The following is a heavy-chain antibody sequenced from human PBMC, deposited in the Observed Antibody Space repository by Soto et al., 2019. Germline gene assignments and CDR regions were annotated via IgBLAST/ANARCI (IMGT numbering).Heavy chain of an antibody. CDR1: GGTFDSYA. Sequence: VQLVQSGAEVKKPGSSVLVSCKASGGTFDSYAIGWVRQAPGQGLEWMGGIIPIIGTPSYAQRFQGRVTFIADKSTRTAYMELRSLRSEDTAVYYCAREKNIVVLPLLSLDFWGQGTQVIVSS. V-gene: IGHV1-69*06. CDR3: AREKNIVVLPLLSLDF. J-gene: IGHJ4*02. D-gene: IGHD2-21*01. CDR2: IIPIIGTP.